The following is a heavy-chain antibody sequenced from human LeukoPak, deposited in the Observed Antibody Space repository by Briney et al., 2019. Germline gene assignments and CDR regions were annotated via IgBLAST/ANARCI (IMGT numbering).Heavy chain of an antibody. D-gene: IGHD1-26*01. CDR1: GGSFSGYY. Sequence: ASETLSLTCAVYGGSFSGYYWSWIRQPPGKGLEWIGEINHSGSTNYNPSLKSRVTISVDTSKNQFSLKLSSVTAADTAVYYCARGSGSYSNWFDPWGQGTLVTVSS. J-gene: IGHJ5*02. CDR2: INHSGST. CDR3: ARGSGSYSNWFDP. V-gene: IGHV4-34*01.